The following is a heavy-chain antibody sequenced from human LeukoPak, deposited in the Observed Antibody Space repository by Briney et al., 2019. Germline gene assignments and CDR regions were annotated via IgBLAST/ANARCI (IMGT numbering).Heavy chain of an antibody. CDR1: GFTFSTYA. D-gene: IGHD1-1*01. CDR2: ISGTDTTT. Sequence: GGSLRLSCAASGFTFSTYAMNWVSQAPGVVLEWGSAISGTDTTTYYEDSVKGRFTISRDNSKNTLYLQMNSLRADDTAVYYCAKGHDTRTATLDYWGQGTLVTVSS. CDR3: AKGHDTRTATLDY. V-gene: IGHV3-23*01. J-gene: IGHJ4*02.